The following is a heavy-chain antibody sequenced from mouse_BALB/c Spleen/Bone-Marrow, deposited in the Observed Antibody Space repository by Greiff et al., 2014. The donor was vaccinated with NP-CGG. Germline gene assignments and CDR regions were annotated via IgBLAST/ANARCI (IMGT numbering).Heavy chain of an antibody. Sequence: EVQRVESGGGLVQPGGSPKLSCAASGFDFSTYWMSWVRQAPGKGLEWIGEINPDSSTINYTPSLKDKFIISRDNAKNTLYLQMSKVRSEDTALYYCARLHYYGYEAYRGQGTLVTVSA. CDR2: INPDSSTI. D-gene: IGHD1-2*01. V-gene: IGHV4-1*02. CDR3: ARLHYYGYEAY. CDR1: GFDFSTYW. J-gene: IGHJ3*01.